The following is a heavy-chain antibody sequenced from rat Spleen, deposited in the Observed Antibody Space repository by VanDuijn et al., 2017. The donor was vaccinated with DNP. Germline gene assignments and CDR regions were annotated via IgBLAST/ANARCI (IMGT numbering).Heavy chain of an antibody. CDR2: IRDKANSYTA. Sequence: EVKLLESGGGLVQPGGSMRLSCAASGFTFTDFSMNWIRQPAGKAPEWLGFIRDKANSYTADYNPSVKGRFTISRDDSQNMLYLQMNTLRTEDTATYYCATGVYGGYEDWFANWGQGTLVTVSS. CDR3: ATGVYGGYEDWFAN. V-gene: IGHV7-7*01. CDR1: GFTFTDFS. J-gene: IGHJ3*01. D-gene: IGHD1-11*01.